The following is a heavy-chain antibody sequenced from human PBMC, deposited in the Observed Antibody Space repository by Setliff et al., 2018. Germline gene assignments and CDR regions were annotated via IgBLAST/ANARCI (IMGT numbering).Heavy chain of an antibody. V-gene: IGHV1-46*01. CDR3: AREEGPTTDPRKNFDS. J-gene: IGHJ5*01. D-gene: IGHD1-1*01. CDR2: INPSSGVT. CDR1: GYTFTINN. Sequence: ASVKVSCKASGYTFTINNLHWVRQAPGQGLEWMGVINPSSGVTIYAQRIQGRVTMARDTSTSTVYMELSSLTSEDTAVYYCAREEGPTTDPRKNFDSWGQGAPITVSS.